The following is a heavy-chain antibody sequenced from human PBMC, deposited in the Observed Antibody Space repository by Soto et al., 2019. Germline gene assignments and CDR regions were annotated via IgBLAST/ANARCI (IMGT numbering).Heavy chain of an antibody. CDR1: GFTFSGYY. V-gene: IGHV3-11*01. CDR2: ISSDGSPI. CDR3: ARPHESIWGNHDYYFDY. J-gene: IGHJ4*02. D-gene: IGHD3-16*01. Sequence: PGGSLRLSXEASGFTFSGYYMSWIRQAPGKGLEWVSYISSDGSPIYYSDSVKGRFTISRDNAKNSLYLQMNSLRAEDTAVYYCARPHESIWGNHDYYFDYWGQGTLVTAPQ.